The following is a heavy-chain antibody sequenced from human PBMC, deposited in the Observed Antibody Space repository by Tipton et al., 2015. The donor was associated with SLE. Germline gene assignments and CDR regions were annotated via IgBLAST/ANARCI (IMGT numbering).Heavy chain of an antibody. Sequence: QLVQSGAEVKKPGSSVKVSCKASGGTFSSYSMNWVHQAPGKGLEWVSVISGSDGSTYYADSVKGRFTISRDNSKNTLYLQMNSLRAEDTAVYYCAKDAIHGSGSYPYYLYYMDVWGKGTTVTVSS. D-gene: IGHD3-10*01. CDR3: AKDAIHGSGSYPYYLYYMDV. V-gene: IGHV3-23*04. CDR1: GGTFSSYS. J-gene: IGHJ6*03. CDR2: ISGSDGST.